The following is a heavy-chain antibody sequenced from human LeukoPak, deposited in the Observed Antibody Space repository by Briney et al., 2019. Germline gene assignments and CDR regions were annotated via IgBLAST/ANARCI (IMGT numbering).Heavy chain of an antibody. CDR3: ARGVPDGGYYMDV. Sequence: SETLSLTCTVSGGSISSYYWNWIRQPPGKGLEWVGYIYYSGSTNYNPSLKSRVTISVDTSMNQFSLKLNSVTAADTAVYYCARGVPDGGYYMDVWGKGTTVTVSS. V-gene: IGHV4-59*12. D-gene: IGHD1-14*01. CDR2: IYYSGST. J-gene: IGHJ6*03. CDR1: GGSISSYY.